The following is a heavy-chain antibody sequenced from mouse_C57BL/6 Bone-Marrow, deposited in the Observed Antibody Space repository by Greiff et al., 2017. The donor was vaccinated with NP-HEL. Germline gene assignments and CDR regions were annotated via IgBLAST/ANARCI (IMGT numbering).Heavy chain of an antibody. V-gene: IGHV5-6*03. J-gene: IGHJ4*01. CDR2: ISSGGSYT. CDR3: ASLYDGYGYAMDY. CDR1: GFTFSSYA. D-gene: IGHD2-3*01. Sequence: EVMLVESGGGLVKPGGSLKLSCAASGFTFSSYAMSWVRQTPDKRLEWVATISSGGSYTYYPDSVKGRFTISRDNAKNTLYLQMSRLKSEDTAMYYCASLYDGYGYAMDYWGQGTSVTVSS.